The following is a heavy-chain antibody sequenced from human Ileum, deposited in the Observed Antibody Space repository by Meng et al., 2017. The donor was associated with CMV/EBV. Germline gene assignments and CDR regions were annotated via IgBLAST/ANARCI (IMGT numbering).Heavy chain of an antibody. V-gene: IGHV3-30*02. J-gene: IGHJ4*01. D-gene: IGHD3-22*01. CDR1: GFTFSSYG. CDR2: IRSDGSNK. Sequence: GKSLKISCAASGFTFSSYGMYWVRQAPGKGPEWVAFIRSDGSNKYYPDPVKGRFTISRDNSKNTLYMQMNSLRAEDTAVYYCAKDTNGYYDSSGYFEYWGQGTLVTVSS. CDR3: AKDTNGYYDSSGYFEY.